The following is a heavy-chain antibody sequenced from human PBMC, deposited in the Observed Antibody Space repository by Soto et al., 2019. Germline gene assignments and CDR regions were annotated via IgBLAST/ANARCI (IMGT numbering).Heavy chain of an antibody. Sequence: ASVKVSCKASGYTFTSYDINWVRQATGQGLEWMGWMNPNSGNTGYAQKFQGRVTMNRNTSISTAYMELSSLRSEDTAVYYCARGDYYCSSTSCYSGWFDPWGQGTLVTVSS. J-gene: IGHJ5*02. D-gene: IGHD2-2*01. CDR3: ARGDYYCSSTSCYSGWFDP. CDR2: MNPNSGNT. CDR1: GYTFTSYD. V-gene: IGHV1-8*01.